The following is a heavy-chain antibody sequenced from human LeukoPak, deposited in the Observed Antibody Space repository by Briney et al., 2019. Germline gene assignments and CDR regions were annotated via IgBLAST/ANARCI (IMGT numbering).Heavy chain of an antibody. CDR3: ARENGGYCTNGVCPGPWFDR. J-gene: IGHJ5*02. D-gene: IGHD2-8*01. CDR2: ISYDGSNK. V-gene: IGHV3-30-3*01. CDR1: GFIFSSYA. Sequence: GGSLRLSCAAAGFIFSSYAMGWGRQAPGKGREGGAGISYDGSNKYYKNSVKGRFTISRDKSKNTLYLQMNSLRAEDTPVYYCARENGGYCTNGVCPGPWFDRWGQGTLVTVSS.